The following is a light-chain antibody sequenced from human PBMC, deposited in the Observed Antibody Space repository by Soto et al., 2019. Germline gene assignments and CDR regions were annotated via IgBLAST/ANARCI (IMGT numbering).Light chain of an antibody. J-gene: IGKJ1*01. V-gene: IGKV3-15*01. CDR1: QSVDST. CDR2: SAS. Sequence: ETVMTQSTATLSVSPGERVTLSCRASQSVDSTLAWYQQKPGQAPRLLIHSASARAPGFPAWFSASGSGTEFTLTISSLQSEDFAVYYCQQYNNWPWTFGQGTKVDIK. CDR3: QQYNNWPWT.